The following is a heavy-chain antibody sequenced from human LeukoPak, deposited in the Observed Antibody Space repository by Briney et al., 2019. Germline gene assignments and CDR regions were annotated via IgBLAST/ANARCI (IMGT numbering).Heavy chain of an antibody. CDR1: DGSISSSRYH. D-gene: IGHD5-24*01. V-gene: IGHV4-39*07. J-gene: IGHJ5*02. Sequence: SETLSLTCIVSDGSISSSRYHWGWIRQPPGKGLEWIGSIYYSGSTNYNPSLKSRVTISVDTSNNQFSLKLSSVTAADTAVYYCARDRLQLQSWGQGTLVTVSS. CDR2: IYYSGST. CDR3: ARDRLQLQS.